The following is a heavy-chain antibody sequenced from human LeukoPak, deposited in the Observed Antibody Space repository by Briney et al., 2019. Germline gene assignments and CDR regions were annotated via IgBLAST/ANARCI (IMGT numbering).Heavy chain of an antibody. CDR3: AREYYDILTGYTYFDY. Sequence: SETLSLTCTVSGGSISSYYWSWIRQPPGKGLEWIGYIYYSGSTNYNPSLKSRVPISVDTSKNQFSLKLSSVTAADTAVYYCAREYYDILTGYTYFDYWGQGTLVTVSS. J-gene: IGHJ4*02. CDR2: IYYSGST. D-gene: IGHD3-9*01. V-gene: IGHV4-59*01. CDR1: GGSISSYY.